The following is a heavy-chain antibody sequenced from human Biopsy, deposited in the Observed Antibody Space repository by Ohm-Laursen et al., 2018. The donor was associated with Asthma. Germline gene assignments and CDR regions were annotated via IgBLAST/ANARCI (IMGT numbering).Heavy chain of an antibody. J-gene: IGHJ2*01. Sequence: ETLSLTCIVSGDAMSTSGSYWGWIRQSPGKGLEWIGSIYYSGRTYYNPSLESRVTISADTSKNHFSLKVTSVTAADTAVYYCARAVSSSSYWYFDLWGRGTLVTVSS. CDR3: ARAVSSSSYWYFDL. V-gene: IGHV4-39*02. CDR2: IYYSGRT. D-gene: IGHD6-6*01. CDR1: GDAMSTSGSY.